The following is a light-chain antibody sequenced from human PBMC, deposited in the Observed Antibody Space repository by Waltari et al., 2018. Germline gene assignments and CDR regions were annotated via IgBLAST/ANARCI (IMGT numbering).Light chain of an antibody. Sequence: IVLTQSPATLSLSPGERATLSCRASQNVVTSLAWYQQKPGQTPSLLIYAAAPRATGTPARFSGSGFGTEFTLTISSLEPEDSAVYYCQQRYDWPQDPTFGGGTKVEIK. CDR3: QQRYDWPQDPT. CDR2: AAA. CDR1: QNVVTS. V-gene: IGKV3-11*01. J-gene: IGKJ4*01.